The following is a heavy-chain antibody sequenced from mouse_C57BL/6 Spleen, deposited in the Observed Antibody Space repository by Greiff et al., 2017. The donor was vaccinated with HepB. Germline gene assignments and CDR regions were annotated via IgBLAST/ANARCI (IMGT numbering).Heavy chain of an antibody. CDR1: GYTFTSYW. D-gene: IGHD1-1*01. J-gene: IGHJ2*01. V-gene: IGHV1-64*01. CDR2: IHPNSGST. Sequence: VQLQQPGAELVKPGASVKLSCKASGYTFTSYWLHWVKQRPGQGLEWIGMIHPNSGSTNYNEKFKSKATLTVDKSSSTAYMQLSSLTSEDSAVYYCAREAPYGSSYNYWGQGTTLTVSS. CDR3: AREAPYGSSYNY.